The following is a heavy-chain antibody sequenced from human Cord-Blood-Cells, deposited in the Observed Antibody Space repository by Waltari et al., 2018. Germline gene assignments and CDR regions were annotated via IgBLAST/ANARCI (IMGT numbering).Heavy chain of an antibody. CDR2: IYSGCST. J-gene: IGHJ4*02. V-gene: IGHV3-53*04. CDR1: GFTVSSNY. Sequence: EVQLVESGGGLVQPGGSLRLSCAASGFTVSSNYMSWVRQAPGKGLEWVSVIYSGCSTYYADSVKGRFTISRHNAKNTLYLQMNSLRAEDTAVYYCARTISRYFDHWGQGTLVTVSS. CDR3: ARTISRYFDH. D-gene: IGHD3-9*01.